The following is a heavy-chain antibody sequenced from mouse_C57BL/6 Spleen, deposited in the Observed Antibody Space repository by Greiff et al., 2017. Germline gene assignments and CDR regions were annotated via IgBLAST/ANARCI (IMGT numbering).Heavy chain of an antibody. Sequence: EVQLQQSGPELVKPGASVKISCKASGYSFTGYYMNWVKQSPEKSLEWIGEINPSTGGTTYNQKFKAKATLTVDKSSSTAYMQLKSLTSEDSAVYYCARRFDYYGSSWFAYWGQGTLVTVSA. V-gene: IGHV1-42*01. D-gene: IGHD1-1*01. J-gene: IGHJ3*01. CDR3: ARRFDYYGSSWFAY. CDR1: GYSFTGYY. CDR2: INPSTGGT.